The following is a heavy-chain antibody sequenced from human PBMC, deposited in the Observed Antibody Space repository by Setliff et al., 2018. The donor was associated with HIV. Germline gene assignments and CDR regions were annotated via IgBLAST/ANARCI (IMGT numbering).Heavy chain of an antibody. D-gene: IGHD2-2*01. CDR2: INGGNGNI. CDR1: GYTFTNYA. V-gene: IGHV1-3*01. J-gene: IGHJ5*02. Sequence: ASVKVSCKASGYTFTNYAMHWVRQAPGQRLEWMGWINGGNGNIKYSQKFQGRVTITRDTSASTAYMELSSLRSEDTAVYYCARAPDIVVVPAARFDPWGQGTLVTVSS. CDR3: ARAPDIVVVPAARFDP.